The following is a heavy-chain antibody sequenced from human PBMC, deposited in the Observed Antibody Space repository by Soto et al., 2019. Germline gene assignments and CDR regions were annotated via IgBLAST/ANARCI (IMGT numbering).Heavy chain of an antibody. J-gene: IGHJ5*02. Sequence: SETLSLTCTVSGGSMINYYWGWIRQPPGKGLEWIGSIYYSGSTYYNPSLKSRVTISVDTSKNQFSLKLSSVTAADTAVYYCARGTNWFDPWGQGTLVTVS. CDR2: IYYSGST. CDR3: ARGTNWFDP. CDR1: GGSMINYY. V-gene: IGHV4-39*01.